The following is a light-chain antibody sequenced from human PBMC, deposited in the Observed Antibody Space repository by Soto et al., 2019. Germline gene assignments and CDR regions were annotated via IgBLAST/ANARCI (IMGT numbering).Light chain of an antibody. CDR1: QSVSSDY. CDR3: QQGNTWPWT. CDR2: GAS. Sequence: EIVLTQSPGTLSLSPGERATLSCRASQSVSSDYLAWYQLKPGQAPRLLIYGASSRATGIPDRFSGSGSGTDFTLIISSLEPEDFAFYYCQQGNTWPWTFGQGTKVDIK. J-gene: IGKJ1*01. V-gene: IGKV3D-20*02.